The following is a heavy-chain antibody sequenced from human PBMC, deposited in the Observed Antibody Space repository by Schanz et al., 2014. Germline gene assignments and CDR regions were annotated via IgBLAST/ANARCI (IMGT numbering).Heavy chain of an antibody. J-gene: IGHJ4*02. D-gene: IGHD1-26*01. Sequence: VQLGESGGGLVQPGGSLRLSCAASGFTFSTTGMHWVRQAPGKGLVWVTYIRYDGINKYYADSVKGRFTVSRDNAKSTLFLQMDSLRPEDTAIYYCAKEWSPSFWGQGTLVTVSS. CDR3: AKEWSPSF. CDR2: IRYDGINK. CDR1: GFTFSTTG. V-gene: IGHV3-30*02.